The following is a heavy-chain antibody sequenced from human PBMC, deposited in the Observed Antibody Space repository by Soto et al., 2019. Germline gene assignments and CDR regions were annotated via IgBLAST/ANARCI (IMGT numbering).Heavy chain of an antibody. J-gene: IGHJ6*02. Sequence: EVQLLESGGGLVQPGGSLRLSCAASGFTFSSYAMSWVRQAPGKGLGWVSAISGSGGSTYYADSVKGRFTISRDNSKNTLYLQMNSLRAEDTAVYYCAKVSRPWGYYYYYGMDVWGQGTTVTVSS. CDR1: GFTFSSYA. CDR2: ISGSGGST. CDR3: AKVSRPWGYYYYYGMDV. D-gene: IGHD7-27*01. V-gene: IGHV3-23*01.